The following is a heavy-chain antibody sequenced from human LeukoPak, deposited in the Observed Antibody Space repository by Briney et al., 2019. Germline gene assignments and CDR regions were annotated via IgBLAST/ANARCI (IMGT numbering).Heavy chain of an antibody. Sequence: GGSLRLSCAASGFTFRKYWLHWVRQAPGKGLEWVSYISSSGSTIYYADSVKGRFTISRDNAKNSLYLQMNSLRAEDTAVYYCAREKAGGSSDYWGQGTLVTVSS. J-gene: IGHJ4*02. CDR1: GFTFRKYW. CDR3: AREKAGGSSDY. D-gene: IGHD6-6*01. V-gene: IGHV3-11*01. CDR2: ISSSGSTI.